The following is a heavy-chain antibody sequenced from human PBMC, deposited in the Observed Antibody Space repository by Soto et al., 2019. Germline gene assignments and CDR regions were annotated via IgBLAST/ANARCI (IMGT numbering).Heavy chain of an antibody. CDR1: GFTFSSYS. Sequence: PGGSLRLSCAASGFTFSSYSMNWVRQAPGKGLEWVSSISSSSSYIYYADSVKGRFTISRDNAKNSLYLQMNSLRAEDTAVYYCVRDLEQLVNAFDIWGQGTMVTVSS. CDR3: VRDLEQLVNAFDI. D-gene: IGHD6-6*01. J-gene: IGHJ3*02. V-gene: IGHV3-21*01. CDR2: ISSSSSYI.